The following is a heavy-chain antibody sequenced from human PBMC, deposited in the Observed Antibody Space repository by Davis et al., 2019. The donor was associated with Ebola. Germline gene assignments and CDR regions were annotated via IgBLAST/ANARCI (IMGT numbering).Heavy chain of an antibody. CDR3: AKEGVVGGFSHLDC. CDR1: GFTFSSYA. J-gene: IGHJ4*02. V-gene: IGHV3-23*01. Sequence: GESLKISCAASGFTFSSYAINWVRQAPGRGLEWVSATSISGSTYYADSVKGRFTISRDNSKNTLYPQMNSLRAEDTAVYYCAKEGVVGGFSHLDCWGQGTLVTVSS. CDR2: TSISGST. D-gene: IGHD3-3*01.